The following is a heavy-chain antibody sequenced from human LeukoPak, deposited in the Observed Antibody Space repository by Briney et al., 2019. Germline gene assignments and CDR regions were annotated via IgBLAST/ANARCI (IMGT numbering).Heavy chain of an antibody. V-gene: IGHV3-20*04. CDR3: ARDPRAAAGTGAYYFDY. Sequence: GGSLRLSCAASGFTFDDYGMSWVRQAPGKGLEWVSGINLNGGSTGYADSVKGRFTISRDNAKNPLYLQMNSLRAEDTALYYCARDPRAAAGTGAYYFDYWGQGTLVTVSS. J-gene: IGHJ4*02. CDR1: GFTFDDYG. CDR2: INLNGGST. D-gene: IGHD6-19*01.